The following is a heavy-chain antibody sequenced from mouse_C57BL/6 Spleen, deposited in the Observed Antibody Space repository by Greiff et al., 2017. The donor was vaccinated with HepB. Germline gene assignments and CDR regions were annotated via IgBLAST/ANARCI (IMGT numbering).Heavy chain of an antibody. Sequence: VQLQQSGPGLVQPSQSLSITCTVSGFSLTSYGVHWVRQSPGKGLEWLGVIWSGGSTDYNAAFIYRLSISKDNSKSQVFFKMNSLQADDTAIYYCARKGWDDAIDYWGQGTSVTVSS. CDR3: ARKGWDDAIDY. CDR2: IWSGGST. D-gene: IGHD4-1*01. CDR1: GFSLTSYG. V-gene: IGHV2-2*01. J-gene: IGHJ4*01.